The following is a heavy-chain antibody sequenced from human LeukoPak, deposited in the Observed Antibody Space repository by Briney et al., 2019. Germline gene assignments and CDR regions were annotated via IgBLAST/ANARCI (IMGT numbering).Heavy chain of an antibody. CDR3: ARDAQRGFDYSNSLQY. Sequence: GGSLRLSCAASGFTFSHYGMHWVRQARGKGREWVAVIWSDGSNKFYADSVRGRFTISRDDVRKTVYLQMDSLTAEDTAVYYCARDAQRGFDYSNSLQYWGQGTLVTVSS. V-gene: IGHV3-33*01. CDR1: GFTFSHYG. D-gene: IGHD4-11*01. CDR2: IWSDGSNK. J-gene: IGHJ4*02.